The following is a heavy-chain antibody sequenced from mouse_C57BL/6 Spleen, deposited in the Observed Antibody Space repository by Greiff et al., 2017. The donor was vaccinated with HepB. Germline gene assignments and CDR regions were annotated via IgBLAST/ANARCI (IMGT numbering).Heavy chain of an antibody. J-gene: IGHJ4*01. V-gene: IGHV1-53*01. CDR2: INPSNGGT. CDR3: ARGGKEYYYAMDY. Sequence: VQLQQPGTELVKPGASVKLSCKASGYTFTSYWMHWVKQRPGLGLEWIGNINPSNGGTNYNEKFKSKATLTVDKSSSTAYMQLSSLTSEDSAVYYCARGGKEYYYAMDYWGQGTSVTVSS. CDR1: GYTFTSYW. D-gene: IGHD2-1*01.